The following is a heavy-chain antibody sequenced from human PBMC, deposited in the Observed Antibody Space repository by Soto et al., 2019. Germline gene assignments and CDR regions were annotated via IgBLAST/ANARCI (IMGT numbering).Heavy chain of an antibody. CDR3: AKNQGVELVPLATVDWFDP. CDR2: ISGSGFKK. D-gene: IGHD1-26*01. Sequence: GGSLRLSCAASGFIFENFGMSWVRQAPGKGLEWISSISGSGFKKYYADSVKGRFTISRDNSKSTVYLELNNLSAEDTAVYHCAKNQGVELVPLATVDWFDPWGQGSVVTGSS. V-gene: IGHV3-23*01. J-gene: IGHJ5*02. CDR1: GFIFENFG.